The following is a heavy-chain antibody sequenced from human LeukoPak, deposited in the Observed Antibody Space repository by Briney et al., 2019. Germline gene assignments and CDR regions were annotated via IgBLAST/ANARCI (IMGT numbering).Heavy chain of an antibody. CDR2: ISAYNGNT. J-gene: IGHJ5*02. CDR1: GYTFTSYG. Sequence: ASVKVSCKASGYTFTSYGISWVRQAHGQGLEWMGWISAYNGNTNYAQKLQGRVTMTTDTSTSTAYMELRSLRSDDTAVYYCARDLGAARPNWFDPWGQGTLVTVSS. D-gene: IGHD6-6*01. V-gene: IGHV1-18*01. CDR3: ARDLGAARPNWFDP.